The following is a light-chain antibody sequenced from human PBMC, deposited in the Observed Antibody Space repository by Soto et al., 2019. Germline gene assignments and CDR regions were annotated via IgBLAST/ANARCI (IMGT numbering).Light chain of an antibody. J-gene: IGKJ4*01. CDR3: QQYYDWPPLT. V-gene: IGKV3-15*01. CDR1: QSIMFS. Sequence: EIVMTQSPATLSVSPGERATLSCRASQSIMFSLAWYQQKPGQAPRLLISGASTRATGIPARFSGSGSGKEFTLTISSLQSEDVAVYYCQQYYDWPPLTFGGGTKVEIK. CDR2: GAS.